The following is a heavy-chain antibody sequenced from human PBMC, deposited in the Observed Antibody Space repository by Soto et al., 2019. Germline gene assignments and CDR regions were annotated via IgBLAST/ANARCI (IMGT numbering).Heavy chain of an antibody. CDR2: ISYDGSNQ. Sequence: GGSLRLSCAASGFTFSNYAMHWLRQAPGKGLEWVAVISYDGSNQYYAESVKGRFTISRDNAKNSLYLQMNSLRPEDTAVYYCARDCSGGSCFDAFDIWGQGTMVTVSS. V-gene: IGHV3-30-3*01. J-gene: IGHJ3*02. D-gene: IGHD2-15*01. CDR1: GFTFSNYA. CDR3: ARDCSGGSCFDAFDI.